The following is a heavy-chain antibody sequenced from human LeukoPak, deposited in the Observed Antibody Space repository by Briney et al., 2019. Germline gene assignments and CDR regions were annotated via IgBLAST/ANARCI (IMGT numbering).Heavy chain of an antibody. Sequence: SETLSLTCTVSGGSISSYFWSWIRQPPGNGLEWIGNIYNIGSTNYNPSLKSRVTISVDPSKNQFSLKLSSVTAADTAVYHCARDSGSGSRYFDYWGQGTLVTVSS. J-gene: IGHJ4*02. CDR1: GGSISSYF. CDR2: IYNIGST. D-gene: IGHD3-10*01. V-gene: IGHV4-59*01. CDR3: ARDSGSGSRYFDY.